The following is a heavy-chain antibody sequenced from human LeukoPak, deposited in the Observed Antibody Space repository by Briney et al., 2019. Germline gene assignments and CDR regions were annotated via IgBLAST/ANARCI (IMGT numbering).Heavy chain of an antibody. D-gene: IGHD2-15*01. J-gene: IGHJ4*02. CDR1: GFIFSSYS. CDR3: ARDGYCSGGSCYKGRFDY. CDR2: ISSSSYI. Sequence: GGSLRLSCAASGFIFSSYSMNWVRQAPGEGLEWVSSISSSSYIYYADSVKGRFTISRDNAKNSLYLQMNSLRAEDTAVYYCARDGYCSGGSCYKGRFDYWGQGTLVTVSS. V-gene: IGHV3-21*01.